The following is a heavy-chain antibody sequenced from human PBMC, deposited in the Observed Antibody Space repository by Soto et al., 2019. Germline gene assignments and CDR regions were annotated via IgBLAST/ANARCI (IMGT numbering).Heavy chain of an antibody. J-gene: IGHJ6*03. CDR1: GYTFTSYG. CDR3: ARAPVRWCGDKKTNTPHYYYYYYMDV. V-gene: IGHV1-18*01. CDR2: ISAYNGNT. Sequence: QVQLVQSGAEVKKPGSSVKVSCKASGYTFTSYGISWVRQAPGQVLEWMGWISAYNGNTKYAQKLQCRVTTPTDTSTSTAYMELRSPRSDDTAVYYCARAPVRWCGDKKTNTPHYYYYYYMDVWGKGTTVTVSS. D-gene: IGHD3-10*01.